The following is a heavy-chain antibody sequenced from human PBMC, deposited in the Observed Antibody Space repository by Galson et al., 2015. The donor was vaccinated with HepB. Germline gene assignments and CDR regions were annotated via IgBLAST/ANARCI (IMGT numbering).Heavy chain of an antibody. D-gene: IGHD1-26*01. V-gene: IGHV1-46*01. J-gene: IGHJ5*02. CDR3: ARGRGSPNWFDP. CDR2: INPTGGST. CDR1: GYTFTNDY. Sequence: SVKVSCKASGYTFTNDYLHWMRQAPGQGLEWMGIINPTGGSTTYAQKFQGRVTMTRDTSTSTVYMELSSLRSDDTAVYYCARGRGSPNWFDPWGQGTLVTVSS.